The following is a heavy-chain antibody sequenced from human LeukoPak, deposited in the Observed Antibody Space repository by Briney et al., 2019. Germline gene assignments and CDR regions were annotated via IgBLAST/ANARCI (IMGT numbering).Heavy chain of an antibody. Sequence: PSETLSLTCTVSGGSISSYYWSWIRQPPGKGQEWSGYIYYSGSTNYNPSLKSRVTISVDTSKNQFSLKLSSVTAADTAVYYCARYLSYSSSWYGAYFDYWGQGTLVTVSS. CDR1: GGSISSYY. CDR3: ARYLSYSSSWYGAYFDY. V-gene: IGHV4-59*01. CDR2: IYYSGST. J-gene: IGHJ4*02. D-gene: IGHD6-13*01.